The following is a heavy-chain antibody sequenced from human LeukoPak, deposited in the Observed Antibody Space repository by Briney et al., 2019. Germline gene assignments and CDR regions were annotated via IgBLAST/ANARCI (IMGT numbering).Heavy chain of an antibody. V-gene: IGHV3-43*01. J-gene: IGHJ4*02. Sequence: GGSLRLSCAASGFTFDDYTMHWVRQAPGKGLEWVSLISWDGGSTYYADSVKGRFTISRDNSKNSLYLQMNSLRAEDTALYYCARGDSNYGGGLDYWGQGTLVTVSS. D-gene: IGHD4-11*01. CDR1: GFTFDDYT. CDR3: ARGDSNYGGGLDY. CDR2: ISWDGGST.